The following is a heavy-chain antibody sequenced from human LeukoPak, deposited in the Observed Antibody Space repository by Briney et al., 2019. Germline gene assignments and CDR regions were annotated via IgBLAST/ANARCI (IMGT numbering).Heavy chain of an antibody. V-gene: IGHV1-24*01. J-gene: IGHJ4*02. CDR3: ATPGFGELSFDY. Sequence: GASVKVSCKVSGYTLTELSMHWVRQAPGKGLEWMGGFDPEDGETIYAQKFQGRVTMTEDTSTDTAYMELSSLRSEDAAVYYCATPGFGELSFDYWGQGTLVTVSS. CDR2: FDPEDGET. D-gene: IGHD3-10*01. CDR1: GYTLTELS.